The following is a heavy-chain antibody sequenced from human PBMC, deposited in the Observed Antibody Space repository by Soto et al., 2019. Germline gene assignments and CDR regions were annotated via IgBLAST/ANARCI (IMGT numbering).Heavy chain of an antibody. CDR3: AATVVAATVYYYGMDV. CDR1: GFPFSTSA. D-gene: IGHD2-15*01. CDR2: ISGSGGST. V-gene: IGHV3-23*01. Sequence: EVQLLESGGGLVQPGGSLRLSCAASGFPFSTSAMNWVRQAPGKGLEWVSAISGSGGSTYYADSVKGRFTISRDNSKNTLYLQMNSLRAEDTAVYYCAATVVAATVYYYGMDVWGQGTTVTVSS. J-gene: IGHJ6*02.